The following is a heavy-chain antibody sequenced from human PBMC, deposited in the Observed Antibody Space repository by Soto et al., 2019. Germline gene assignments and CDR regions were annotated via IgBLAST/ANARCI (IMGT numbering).Heavy chain of an antibody. D-gene: IGHD6-13*01. CDR2: IKQDGSEE. V-gene: IGHV3-7*01. CDR3: ARIAASGRGWDV. J-gene: IGHJ6*02. Sequence: EVQLVESGGGLVQPGGSLRLSCVDSGFTFSSYWMSWVRQAPVKGLEWVGNIKQDGSEENYVDSVKGRFTISRDNAKNSMYLQMNSLRGEDTAVYDCARIAASGRGWDVWGQGTTVVVSS. CDR1: GFTFSSYW.